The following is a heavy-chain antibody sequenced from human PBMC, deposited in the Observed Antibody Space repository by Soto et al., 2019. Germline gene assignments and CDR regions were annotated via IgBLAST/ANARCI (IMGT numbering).Heavy chain of an antibody. D-gene: IGHD6-25*01. CDR2: INAGNGNT. V-gene: IGHV1-3*01. Sequence: ASVKVSCKASGYTFTSYAMHWVRQAPGQRLERMGWINAGNGNTKYSQKFQGRVTITRDTSASTAYMELSSLRSEDTAVYYCASNIAAQSYYYYYYMDVWGKGTTVTVSS. CDR3: ASNIAAQSYYYYYYMDV. J-gene: IGHJ6*03. CDR1: GYTFTSYA.